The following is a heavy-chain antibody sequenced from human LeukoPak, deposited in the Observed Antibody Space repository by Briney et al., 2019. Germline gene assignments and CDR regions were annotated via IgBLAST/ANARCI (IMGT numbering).Heavy chain of an antibody. V-gene: IGHV1-2*06. CDR2: VNPNSGGT. J-gene: IGHJ4*02. CDR3: ARVRNVDTAMVSEFDY. CDR1: GYTFTGYY. Sequence: ASVKVSXKASGYTFTGYYMHWVRQAPGQGLEWMGRVNPNSGGTNYAQKFQGRVTMTRDTSISTAYMELSRLRSDDTAVYYCARVRNVDTAMVSEFDYWGQGTLVTVSS. D-gene: IGHD5-18*01.